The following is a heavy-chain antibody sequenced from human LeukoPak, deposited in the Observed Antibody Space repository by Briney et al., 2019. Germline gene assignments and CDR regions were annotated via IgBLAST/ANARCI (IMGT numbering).Heavy chain of an antibody. V-gene: IGHV4-59*01. CDR2: IYYSGST. Sequence: SETLSLTCTVSGGSISSFYWGWIRQPPGKGLEWIGYIYYSGSTNYNPSLKSRVTISVDTSKNQFSLKLSSVTAADTAVYYCARVGGYDYMVWDYWGQGTLVTVSS. CDR3: ARVGGYDYMVWDY. CDR1: GGSISSFY. D-gene: IGHD5-12*01. J-gene: IGHJ4*02.